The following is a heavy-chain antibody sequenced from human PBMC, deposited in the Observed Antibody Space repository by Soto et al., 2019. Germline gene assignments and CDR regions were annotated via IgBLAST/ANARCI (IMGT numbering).Heavy chain of an antibody. Sequence: ETLSLTCAVYGGSFSGYYWSWIRQPPGKGLEWIGEINHSGSTNYNPSLKSRVTISVDTSKNQFSLKLSSVTAADTAVYYCARGGIVLMVYAASFDYWGQGTLVTVSS. J-gene: IGHJ4*02. CDR3: ARGGIVLMVYAASFDY. CDR2: INHSGST. D-gene: IGHD2-8*01. V-gene: IGHV4-34*01. CDR1: GGSFSGYY.